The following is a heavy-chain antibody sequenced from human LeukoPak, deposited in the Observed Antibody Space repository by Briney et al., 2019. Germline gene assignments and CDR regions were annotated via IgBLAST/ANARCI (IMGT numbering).Heavy chain of an antibody. Sequence: GGSLKLSCAASGFTFSGSAMHWVRQAPGKGLEWVGRIKSKTDGGTTDYAAPVKGRFTISRDDSKNTLYLQMNSLKTEDTAVYYCTTDSPPRGDYVFYFDYWGQGTLVTVSS. D-gene: IGHD4-17*01. CDR2: IKSKTDGGTT. J-gene: IGHJ4*02. V-gene: IGHV3-15*01. CDR3: TTDSPPRGDYVFYFDY. CDR1: GFTFSGSA.